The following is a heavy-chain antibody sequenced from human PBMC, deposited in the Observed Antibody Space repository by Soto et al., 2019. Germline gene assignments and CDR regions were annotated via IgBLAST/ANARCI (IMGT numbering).Heavy chain of an antibody. V-gene: IGHV3-15*07. J-gene: IGHJ4*02. Sequence: EVQLVESGGGLVKPGESLRLACAASGFSVNDAWMNWVRQAPGEGLEWVGRIQSQADGGTTDYAASMKGRFIISRDDSQNSLFLKINSRETEETGIYFFTPFYGSNYWGQGPLVTVSS. CDR2: IQSQADGGTT. CDR1: GFSVNDAW. D-gene: IGHD4-17*01. CDR3: TPFYGSNY.